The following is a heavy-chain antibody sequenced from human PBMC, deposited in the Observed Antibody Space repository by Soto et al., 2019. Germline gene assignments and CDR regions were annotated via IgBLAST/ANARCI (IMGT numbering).Heavy chain of an antibody. CDR3: AKTSSSWDDY. CDR2: ISGSGGST. V-gene: IGHV3-23*01. J-gene: IGHJ4*02. CDR1: GFTFGSYA. D-gene: IGHD6-13*01. Sequence: EVQLLESGGGLVQPGGSLRLSFAASGFTFGSYALGWVRRPPGKGLEWVSAISGSGGSTYYADSVKGRFTISRDNSKNTLYLQMNSLRAEDTAVYYCAKTSSSWDDYWGQGTLVTVSS.